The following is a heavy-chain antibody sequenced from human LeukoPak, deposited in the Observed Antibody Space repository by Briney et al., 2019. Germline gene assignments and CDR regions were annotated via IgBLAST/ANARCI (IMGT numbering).Heavy chain of an antibody. J-gene: IGHJ6*03. V-gene: IGHV4-59*01. CDR3: ARAPLGIVVVPTAMSYHYYMDV. D-gene: IGHD2-2*01. CDR2: IYYTGST. Sequence: PSETLSLTCSVSGGSISSYYWSWIRQPPGKGREWIGYIYYTGSTNYNPSLKSRVTISVDTSKNQFSLKAISVTAADTAVYYCARAPLGIVVVPTAMSYHYYMDVWGKGTTVTVSS. CDR1: GGSISSYY.